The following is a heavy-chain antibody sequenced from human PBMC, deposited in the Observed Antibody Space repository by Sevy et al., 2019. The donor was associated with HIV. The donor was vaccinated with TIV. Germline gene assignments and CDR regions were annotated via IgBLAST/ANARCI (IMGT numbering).Heavy chain of an antibody. J-gene: IGHJ4*02. CDR3: AGENAWGRGYS. V-gene: IGHV4-59*08. D-gene: IGHD1-26*01. CDR2: IYYKGHI. CDR1: GGSITSLY. Sequence: SETLSLTCTVSGGSITSLYWNWIRQPPGKGLEWIANIYYKGHINYNPSLKSRVTLSLDTSKNQFCLRLSSVTAADTAMYYCAGENAWGRGYSWGQGTLVTVSS.